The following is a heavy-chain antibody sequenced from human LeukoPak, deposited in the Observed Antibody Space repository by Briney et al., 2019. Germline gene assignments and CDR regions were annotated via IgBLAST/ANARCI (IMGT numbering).Heavy chain of an antibody. J-gene: IGHJ5*02. Sequence: SETLSLTCGLYGGSFDNYYWSWIRQPPGKGLEWIGEINHSGKTNYNPSLKSRVTMSVDTSKNEFSLNVASVTAADTAVYYCARSPIWFGDLSVPAWGQGILVTVSS. D-gene: IGHD3-10*01. CDR2: INHSGKT. V-gene: IGHV4-34*01. CDR3: ARSPIWFGDLSVPA. CDR1: GGSFDNYY.